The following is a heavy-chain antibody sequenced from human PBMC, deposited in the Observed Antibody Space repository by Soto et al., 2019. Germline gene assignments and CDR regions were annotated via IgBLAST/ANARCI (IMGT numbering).Heavy chain of an antibody. V-gene: IGHV1-24*01. J-gene: IGHJ4*02. D-gene: IGHD2-15*01. CDR2: FDPEDGET. CDR1: GYTLTELS. Sequence: GASVKVSCKVSGYTLTELSMHWVRQAPGKGLEWMGGFDPEDGETIYAQKFQGRVTMTEDTSTDTAYMELSSLRSEDTAVYYCATSPCYVTLLPGDYWGQGTLVTVSS. CDR3: ATSPCYVTLLPGDY.